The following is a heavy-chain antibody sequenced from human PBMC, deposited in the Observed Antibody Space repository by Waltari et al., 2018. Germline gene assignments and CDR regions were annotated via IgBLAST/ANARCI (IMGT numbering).Heavy chain of an antibody. CDR1: GFTFSSYS. CDR2: ISSSSSYI. D-gene: IGHD6-19*01. J-gene: IGHJ5*02. CDR3: ARQSVAGYNWFDP. V-gene: IGHV3-21*01. Sequence: EVQLVESGGGLVKPGGSLRLSCAASGFTFSSYSMNWVRQAPGKGLEWVSSISSSSSYIYYADSVKGRFTISRDNAKNSLYLQMNSLRAEDTAVYYCARQSVAGYNWFDPWGQGTLVTVSS.